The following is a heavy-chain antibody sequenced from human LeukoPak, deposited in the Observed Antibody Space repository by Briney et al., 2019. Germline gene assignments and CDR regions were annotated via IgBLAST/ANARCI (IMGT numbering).Heavy chain of an antibody. V-gene: IGHV1-18*01. J-gene: IGHJ4*02. CDR1: GYTFTSYG. D-gene: IGHD6-19*01. Sequence: ASVKVSCKASGYTFTSYGISWVRQAPGQGLEWMGWVSAYNGNTNYAQKLQGRVTMTTDTSTSTAYMELRSLRSDDTAVYYCASGAGLGQWLGTFDYWGQGTLVTVSS. CDR3: ASGAGLGQWLGTFDY. CDR2: VSAYNGNT.